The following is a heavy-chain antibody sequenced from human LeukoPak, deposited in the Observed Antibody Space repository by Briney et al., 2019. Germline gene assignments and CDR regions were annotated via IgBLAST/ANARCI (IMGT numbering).Heavy chain of an antibody. D-gene: IGHD6-19*01. CDR3: ARGPQWRGDYYYMDI. CDR2: MNPNSGNT. J-gene: IGHJ6*03. V-gene: IGHV1-8*01. CDR1: GYTFTSFD. Sequence: GSVKVSCKASGYTFTSFDINWVRQATGQGLEWMGWMNPNSGNTGYAQKFQGRVTMAMNTSISTAYIELRSLRSEDTAVYYCARGPQWRGDYYYMDIWGKGTTVTVSS.